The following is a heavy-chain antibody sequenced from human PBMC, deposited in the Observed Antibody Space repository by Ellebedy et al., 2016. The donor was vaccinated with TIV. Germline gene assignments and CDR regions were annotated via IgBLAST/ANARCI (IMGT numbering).Heavy chain of an antibody. D-gene: IGHD3-22*01. V-gene: IGHV3-11*06. CDR3: ARGPEDSNTYFLYYFDY. Sequence: GESLKISXAASGFAFSDYYMSWIRQAPGKGLEWVSYISGRNDYTNYADSVKGRFTISRDNAGNSLYLQMNSLRAEDTAVYYCARGPEDSNTYFLYYFDYWGQGALVTVSS. J-gene: IGHJ4*02. CDR1: GFAFSDYY. CDR2: ISGRNDYT.